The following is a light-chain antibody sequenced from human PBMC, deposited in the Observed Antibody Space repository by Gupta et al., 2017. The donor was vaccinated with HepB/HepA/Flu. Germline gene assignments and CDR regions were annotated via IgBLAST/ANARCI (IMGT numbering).Light chain of an antibody. CDR2: KDS. Sequence: ELTQTASSGVSPGQTARITCSGDALPKQYSFWYQQKSGQAPVLMMYKDSESPSGIPERFSGSSSGTTVTLTISGVQAEDEADYYCQSTDRSGNYYVFGGVTKLTVL. CDR3: QSTDRSGNYYV. J-gene: IGLJ3*02. V-gene: IGLV3-25*03. CDR1: ALPKQY.